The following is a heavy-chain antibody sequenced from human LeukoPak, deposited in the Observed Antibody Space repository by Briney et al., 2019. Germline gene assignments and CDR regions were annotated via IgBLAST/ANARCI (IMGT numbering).Heavy chain of an antibody. CDR2: ISVRSDGGTT. V-gene: IGHV3-15*01. CDR1: GFTFSYAW. CDR3: ASLAGFSLYY. Sequence: KLGGSLRLSCTASGFTFSYAWMTWVRQGPGKGLEWVGHISVRSDGGTTDYAAPVKGRFTISRDDSKNTLYLQMDSLQTEDTAVYYCASLAGFSLYYWGQGTLVTVSS. D-gene: IGHD3-3*01. J-gene: IGHJ4*02.